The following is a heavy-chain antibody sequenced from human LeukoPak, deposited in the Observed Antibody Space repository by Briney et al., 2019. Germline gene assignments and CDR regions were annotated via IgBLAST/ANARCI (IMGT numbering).Heavy chain of an antibody. Sequence: GSLRLSCAASGFTFSIYILNCVRQALGKGLEWVSSISSSSTYIYYADSVKGRFTISRDNAKNSLYLQMNSLRAEDTAVYYCARDSSSPYWYFNLWGRGTLVTVSS. CDR1: GFTFSIYI. CDR3: ARDSSSPYWYFNL. J-gene: IGHJ2*01. CDR2: ISSSSTYI. V-gene: IGHV3-21*01.